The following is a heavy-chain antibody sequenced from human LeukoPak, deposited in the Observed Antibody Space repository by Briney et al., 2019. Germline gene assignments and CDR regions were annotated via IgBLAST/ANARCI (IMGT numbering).Heavy chain of an antibody. J-gene: IGHJ4*02. D-gene: IGHD6-13*01. CDR2: INPNSGGT. CDR3: ARLVAAAGTGGDY. Sequence: ASMKLSCKASGFTFTGYYMHWVRQAPGQGLEWVGWINPNSGGTNYAQTFQGRVTMTRDTSISTAYMELSRLRSDDTAVYYCARLVAAAGTGGDYWGQGTLVTVSS. V-gene: IGHV1-2*02. CDR1: GFTFTGYY.